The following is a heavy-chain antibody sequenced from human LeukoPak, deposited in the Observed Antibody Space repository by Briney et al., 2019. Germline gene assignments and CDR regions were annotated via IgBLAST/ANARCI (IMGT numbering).Heavy chain of an antibody. CDR3: ARDTTMITYWFDP. CDR2: INPNSGGT. CDR1: GYTFTGYH. V-gene: IGHV1-2*02. D-gene: IGHD5-18*01. Sequence: ASVKVSCKASGYTFTGYHTHWVRQAPGQGLEWMGWINPNSGGTNYAQKFQGRVTMTRDTSVSTAYMELNRLRSDDTGVYYCARDTTMITYWFDPWGQGTLVTVSS. J-gene: IGHJ5*02.